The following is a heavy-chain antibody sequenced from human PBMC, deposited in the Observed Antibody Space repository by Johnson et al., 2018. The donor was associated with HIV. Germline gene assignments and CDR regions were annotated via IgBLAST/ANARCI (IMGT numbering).Heavy chain of an antibody. CDR3: ARAVYSSSSSCAFDI. V-gene: IGHV3-33*01. Sequence: VQLMESGGGVVQPGRSLRLSCAASGFTFSTYGTHWVRQSPGKGLEWVAGISYDGRNKYYADSVKGRFTISRDNAKNTLYLQMNSLRAEDTAVYYCARAVYSSSSSCAFDIWGQGTMVTVSS. D-gene: IGHD6-6*01. J-gene: IGHJ3*02. CDR2: ISYDGRNK. CDR1: GFTFSTYG.